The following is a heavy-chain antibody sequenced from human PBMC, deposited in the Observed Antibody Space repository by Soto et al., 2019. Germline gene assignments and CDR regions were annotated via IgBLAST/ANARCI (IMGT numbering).Heavy chain of an antibody. J-gene: IGHJ6*02. CDR3: AKDMLGSGSYSLYYYYYGMDV. V-gene: IGHV3-30*18. Sequence: LRLSCAASGFTFSSYGMHWVRQAPGKGLEWVAVISYDGSNKYYADSVKGRFNTSRDNSKNTLYLQMNSLRAEDTAVYYCAKDMLGSGSYSLYYYYYGMDVWGQGTKVTVSS. D-gene: IGHD3-10*01. CDR1: GFTFSSYG. CDR2: ISYDGSNK.